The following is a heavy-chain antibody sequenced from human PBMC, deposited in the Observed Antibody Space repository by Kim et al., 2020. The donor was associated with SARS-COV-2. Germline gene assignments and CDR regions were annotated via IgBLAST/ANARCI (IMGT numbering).Heavy chain of an antibody. CDR3: AKPHCGGDCYPLIDY. D-gene: IGHD2-21*01. CDR2: ISYDGSNK. CDR1: GFTFSSYA. V-gene: IGHV3-30*04. Sequence: GGSLRLSCAASGFTFSSYAMHWVRQAPGKGLEWVAVISYDGSNKYYVDSVKGRFTISRDNSKNTLYLQMNSLRAEDTAVYYCAKPHCGGDCYPLIDYWGQGTLVTVSS. J-gene: IGHJ4*02.